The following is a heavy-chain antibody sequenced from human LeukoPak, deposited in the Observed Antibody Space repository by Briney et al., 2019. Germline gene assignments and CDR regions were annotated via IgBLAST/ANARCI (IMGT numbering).Heavy chain of an antibody. J-gene: IGHJ4*02. Sequence: PGGSLRLSCAASGFTFTDYWMHWVRQVPGKGLVWVSIINTDTRGTYYADSVKGRFTISRDNAKSTLYLQMDSLRAEDTVVYYCARAGAYHFDNWGQGTLVTVSS. D-gene: IGHD3-16*01. CDR3: ARAGAYHFDN. V-gene: IGHV3-74*01. CDR1: GFTFTDYW. CDR2: INTDTRGT.